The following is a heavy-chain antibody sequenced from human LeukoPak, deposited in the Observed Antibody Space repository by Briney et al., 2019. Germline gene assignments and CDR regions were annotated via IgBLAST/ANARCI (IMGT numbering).Heavy chain of an antibody. CDR1: GGSISSYY. CDR2: IYYSGST. D-gene: IGHD5-24*01. CDR3: ARGAGAGYNLQPFDY. V-gene: IGHV4-59*08. Sequence: SETLSLTCTVSGGSISSYYWSWIRQPPGKGLEWIGYIYYSGSTKYNPSLKSRVSISVDTSRNQFSLKLSSVTAADTAVYYCARGAGAGYNLQPFDYWGQGTLVTVSS. J-gene: IGHJ4*02.